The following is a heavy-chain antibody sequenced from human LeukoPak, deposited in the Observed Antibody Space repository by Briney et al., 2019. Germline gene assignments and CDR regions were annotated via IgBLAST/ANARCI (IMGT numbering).Heavy chain of an antibody. Sequence: PSETLSLTCTVSGGSISSYYWSWIRQPPGKGLEWIGYIFYSGSTNYNPSLKSRVTISVDTSKNQFSLKLSSVTAADTAVYYCARGYYDILTGYFFYWYFDLWGRGTQVTVSS. CDR3: ARGYYDILTGYFFYWYFDL. V-gene: IGHV4-59*01. CDR1: GGSISSYY. D-gene: IGHD3-9*01. J-gene: IGHJ2*01. CDR2: IFYSGST.